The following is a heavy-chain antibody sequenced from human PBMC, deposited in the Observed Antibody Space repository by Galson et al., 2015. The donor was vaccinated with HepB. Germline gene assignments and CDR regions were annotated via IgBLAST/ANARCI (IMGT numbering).Heavy chain of an antibody. V-gene: IGHV3-11*06. D-gene: IGHD5-18*01. J-gene: IGHJ6*02. CDR1: GFTFSDYY. Sequence: SLRLSCAASGFTFSDYYMSWFRQAPGKGLEWISYISSSSSYTIYADSVKGRFTISRDNAKNSLYLQMNSLRAEDTAVYYCARDRGYSYAKNMDYYGMDVWGQGTTVTVSS. CDR2: ISSSSSYT. CDR3: ARDRGYSYAKNMDYYGMDV.